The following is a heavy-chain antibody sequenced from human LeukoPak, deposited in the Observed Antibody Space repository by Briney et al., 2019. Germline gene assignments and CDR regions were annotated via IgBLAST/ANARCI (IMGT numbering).Heavy chain of an antibody. J-gene: IGHJ4*02. V-gene: IGHV1-2*02. CDR1: GYTFTGYY. CDR3: AREVVTMVRGVSGPFDY. D-gene: IGHD3-10*01. CDR2: INPNSGGT. Sequence: ASVKVSCKASGYTFTGYYMRWVRQAPGQGLEWMGWINPNSGGTNYAQKFQGRVTMTRDTSISTAYMELSRLRSDDTAVYYCAREVVTMVRGVSGPFDYWGQGTLVTVSS.